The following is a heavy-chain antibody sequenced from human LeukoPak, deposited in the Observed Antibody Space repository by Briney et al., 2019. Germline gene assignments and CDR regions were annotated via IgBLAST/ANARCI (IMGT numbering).Heavy chain of an antibody. CDR1: RFTFDDYA. V-gene: IGHV3-9*01. CDR3: AKDSYGSGSHFDY. D-gene: IGHD3-10*01. Sequence: SLRLSCAASRFTFDDYAMHWVRQAPGKGLEWVSGISWNSGSIGYADSVKGRFTISRDNAKNSLYLQMNSLRAEDTALYYCAKDSYGSGSHFDYWGQGTLVTVSS. CDR2: ISWNSGSI. J-gene: IGHJ4*02.